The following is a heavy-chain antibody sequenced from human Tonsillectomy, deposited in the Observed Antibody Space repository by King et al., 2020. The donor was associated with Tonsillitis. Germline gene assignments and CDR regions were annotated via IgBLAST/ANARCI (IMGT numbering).Heavy chain of an antibody. D-gene: IGHD6-19*01. J-gene: IGHJ4*02. CDR2: IRFDGTNK. CDR1: GFTFSSYG. V-gene: IGHV3-30*02. CDR3: ASSALDY. Sequence: VQLVESGGGVVQPGGSLRLSCAASGFTFSSYGMHWVRQAPGKGLEWVSFIRFDGTNKYYADSVKGRFTVSRDNSKNTLYLQMNSLRAEDTAVYYCASSALDYWGQGTLVTVSS.